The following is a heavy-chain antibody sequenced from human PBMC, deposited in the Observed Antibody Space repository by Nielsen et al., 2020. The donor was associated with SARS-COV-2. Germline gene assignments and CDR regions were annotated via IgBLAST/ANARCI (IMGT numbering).Heavy chain of an antibody. Sequence: SLKISCAASGFPFDDYAMHWVRQAPGKGLEWVSGISWNGRYIGYADSVKGRFTISRDNAQNSLYLQMNSLITEDTAVYYCVNIPGGYWGQGTLVTVSS. CDR3: VNIPGGY. CDR2: ISWNGRYI. CDR1: GFPFDDYA. V-gene: IGHV3-9*01. J-gene: IGHJ1*01. D-gene: IGHD2-2*01.